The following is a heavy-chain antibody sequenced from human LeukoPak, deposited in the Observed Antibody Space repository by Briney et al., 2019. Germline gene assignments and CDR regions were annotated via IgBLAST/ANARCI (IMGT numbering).Heavy chain of an antibody. CDR3: ARTGSERPYDFWSEGAFDI. CDR1: GGSISSSSYY. V-gene: IGHV4-39*01. Sequence: KPSETLSLTCTVSGGSISSSSYYWGWIRQPPGKGLEWIGSIYYSGSTYYNPSLKSRVTISVDTSKNQFSLKLSSVTAADTAVYYCARTGSERPYDFWSEGAFDIWGQGTMVTVSS. J-gene: IGHJ3*02. CDR2: IYYSGST. D-gene: IGHD3-3*01.